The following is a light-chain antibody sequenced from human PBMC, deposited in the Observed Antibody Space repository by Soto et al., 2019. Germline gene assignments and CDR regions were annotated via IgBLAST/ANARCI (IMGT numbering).Light chain of an antibody. CDR1: QTVSSY. V-gene: IGKV3-20*01. CDR3: QQYGTSPIT. CDR2: GAS. Sequence: ENVLTQSPGTLSLSPGERATLSCRASQTVSSYLTWYQQRPCQAPRLLIYGASKRATAIPGRFSGSGSGTDFTLTISRLEPEDFALYYCQQYGTSPITFVHGTRLEIK. J-gene: IGKJ5*01.